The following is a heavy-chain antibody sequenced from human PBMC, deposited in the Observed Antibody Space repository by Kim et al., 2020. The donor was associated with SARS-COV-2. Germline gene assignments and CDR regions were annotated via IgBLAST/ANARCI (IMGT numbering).Heavy chain of an antibody. Sequence: ETLSLTCAVDGGSFGGYSWTWIRQPPGKGLQWIGEINHSGSTNYNPSLKSRVTISLDTSKNQFSLRLKSVTAADTAVYYCARGKTEISMIVVVMTGASNYFDFWGQGNLVTVSS. CDR2: INHSGST. D-gene: IGHD3-22*01. CDR1: GGSFGGYS. CDR3: ARGKTEISMIVVVMTGASNYFDF. V-gene: IGHV4-34*01. J-gene: IGHJ4*02.